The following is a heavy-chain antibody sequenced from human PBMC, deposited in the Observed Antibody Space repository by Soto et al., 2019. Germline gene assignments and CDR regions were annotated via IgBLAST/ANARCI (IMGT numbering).Heavy chain of an antibody. Sequence: QVQLVQSGAEVKKPGASVKVSCKASGYTFTTYGISWVRQAPGQVLEWMGWISPYYGSANSAQKFQGRGTMTTDTSTSTAYMELRSLVSDDTAVYYCAVGGYCTSASCPNYWGQGTLVTVSS. CDR1: GYTFTTYG. J-gene: IGHJ4*02. V-gene: IGHV1-18*01. CDR3: AVGGYCTSASCPNY. CDR2: ISPYYGSA. D-gene: IGHD2-2*01.